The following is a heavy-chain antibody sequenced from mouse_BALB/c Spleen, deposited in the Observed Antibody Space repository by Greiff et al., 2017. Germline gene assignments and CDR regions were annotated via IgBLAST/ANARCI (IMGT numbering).Heavy chain of an antibody. D-gene: IGHD2-14*01. CDR2: ISSGGGST. V-gene: IGHV5-12-1*01. Sequence: EVQLVESGGGLVKPGGSLKLSCAASGFAFSSYDMSWVRQTPEKRLEWVAYISSGGGSTYYPDTVKGRFTISRDNAKNTLYLQMSSLKSEDTAMYYCASDRDYYAMDYWGQGTSVTVSS. CDR3: ASDRDYYAMDY. CDR1: GFAFSSYD. J-gene: IGHJ4*01.